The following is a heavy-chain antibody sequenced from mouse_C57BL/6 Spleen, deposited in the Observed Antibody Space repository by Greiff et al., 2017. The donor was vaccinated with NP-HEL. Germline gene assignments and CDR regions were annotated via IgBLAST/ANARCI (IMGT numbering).Heavy chain of an antibody. CDR3: AGYYAAMDY. Sequence: QVQLQQSGPELVKPGASVKISCKASGYAFSSSWMNWVKQRPGKGLEWIGRIYPGDGDTNYNGTFKGKATMTAYKSSSTAYMHLSSLTSEDSAVYFCAGYYAAMDYWGQGTSVTVSS. CDR2: IYPGDGDT. V-gene: IGHV1-82*01. D-gene: IGHD1-1*01. J-gene: IGHJ4*01. CDR1: GYAFSSSW.